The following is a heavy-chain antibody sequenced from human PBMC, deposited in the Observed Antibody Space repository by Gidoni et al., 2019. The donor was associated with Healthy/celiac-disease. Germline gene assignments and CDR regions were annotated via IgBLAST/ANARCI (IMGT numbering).Heavy chain of an antibody. CDR3: ARDRGCSGGSCYSHFDY. D-gene: IGHD2-15*01. Sequence: GSEKYYVDSVKGRFTISRDNAKNSLYLQMNSLRAEDTAVYYCARDRGCSGGSCYSHFDYWGQGTLVTVSS. CDR2: GSEK. J-gene: IGHJ4*02. V-gene: IGHV3-7*03.